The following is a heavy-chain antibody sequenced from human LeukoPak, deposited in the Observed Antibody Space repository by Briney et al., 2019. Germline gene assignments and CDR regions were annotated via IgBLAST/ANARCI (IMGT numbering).Heavy chain of an antibody. CDR1: GGTSNIYT. J-gene: IGHJ4*02. V-gene: IGHV1-69*10. CDR3: ARDGWALSDGYNSDY. Sequence: SVSVSYRASGGTSNIYTMSWVRQARGQGREWRGGIIPILGIANYAQKFQGRVTITADKSTTTAYMELSSLRSEDTAVYYCARDGWALSDGYNSDYWGQGTLVTVSS. D-gene: IGHD5-24*01. CDR2: IIPILGIA.